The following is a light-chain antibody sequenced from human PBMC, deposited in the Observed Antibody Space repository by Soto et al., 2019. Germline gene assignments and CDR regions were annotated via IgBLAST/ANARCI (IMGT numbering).Light chain of an antibody. CDR1: QSIGSW. CDR2: DAS. CDR3: QQYNSFWT. V-gene: IGKV1-5*01. Sequence: RMSQSSFTLSVSTSNRVAIAFRASQSIGSWLAWYQQKPGKAPKLLIYDASSLESGVPARFSGSGSGTEFTLTISSLQPDDSATYYSQQYNSFWTFAQGTKV. J-gene: IGKJ1*01.